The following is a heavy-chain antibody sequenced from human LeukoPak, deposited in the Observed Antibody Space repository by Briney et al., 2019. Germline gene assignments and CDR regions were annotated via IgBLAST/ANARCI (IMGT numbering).Heavy chain of an antibody. V-gene: IGHV4-31*02. J-gene: IGHJ4*02. D-gene: IGHD5-24*01. CDR2: SHYRGST. Sequence: SETLSLTSTVSGGSISSGGNYWSWARQHPGKGLARIGYSHYRGSTYSDPSLKSRATISVDTSKNQFSLKLSSVTAADTAVYYCARDAADGYNSGGIFDYWGQGTLVTVSS. CDR1: GGSISSGGNY. CDR3: ARDAADGYNSGGIFDY.